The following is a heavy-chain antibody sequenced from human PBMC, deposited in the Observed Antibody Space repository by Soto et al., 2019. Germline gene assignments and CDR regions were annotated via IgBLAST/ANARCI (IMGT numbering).Heavy chain of an antibody. Sequence: PTLVNPKETLTLTFTVSGFSLSNGIMGVSWIRQPPGKALEWLAHIFSNDEKSYSTSLKSRLTISKDTSKSQVVLTMTNMDPVDTATYYCALSNSGWSSNHSIDYCGQVTLVTVAS. CDR2: IFSNDEK. V-gene: IGHV2-26*01. D-gene: IGHD6-19*01. CDR1: GFSLSNGIMG. CDR3: ALSNSGWSSNHSIDY. J-gene: IGHJ4*02.